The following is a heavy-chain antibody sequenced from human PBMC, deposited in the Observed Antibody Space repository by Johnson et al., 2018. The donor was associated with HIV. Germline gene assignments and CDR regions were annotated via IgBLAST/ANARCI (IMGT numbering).Heavy chain of an antibody. CDR1: GFTFSSYG. CDR3: ASAGAWEVRPGAFDI. J-gene: IGHJ3*02. V-gene: IGHV3-33*08. CDR2: TWFDGINK. Sequence: QMLLVESGGGVVQPGRSLRLSCAASGFTFSSYGMHWVRQAPGKGLEWVAVTWFDGINKYYSDSVKGRFTISRDNSKNTLYLQMNSLRAEGTAVYHCASAGAWEVRPGAFDIWGQGTTVTVSS. D-gene: IGHD1-26*01.